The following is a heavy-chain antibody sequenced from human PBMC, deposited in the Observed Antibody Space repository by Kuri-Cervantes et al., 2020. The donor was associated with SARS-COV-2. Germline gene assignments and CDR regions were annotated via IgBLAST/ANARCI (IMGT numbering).Heavy chain of an antibody. CDR3: ARGGDIVVLPAAIGYYYGMDV. Sequence: GESLKISCAASGFVFSSYNMNWVRQAPGKGLEWISYISSGSSTVYYADSVKGRFTISTDNAKNSLYLQMNSLRDEDTAVYYCARGGDIVVLPAAIGYYYGMDVWGRGTTVTVSS. J-gene: IGHJ6*02. V-gene: IGHV3-48*02. CDR2: ISSGSSTV. D-gene: IGHD2-2*01. CDR1: GFVFSSYN.